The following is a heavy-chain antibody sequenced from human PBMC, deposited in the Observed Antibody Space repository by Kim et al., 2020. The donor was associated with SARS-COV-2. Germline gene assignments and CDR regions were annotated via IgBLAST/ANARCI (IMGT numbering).Heavy chain of an antibody. J-gene: IGHJ4*02. V-gene: IGHV3-23*03. Sequence: GRFTVSRDNSKNTLYLQMNSLRAEDTAVYYCAKDPDQIAVAGRDFRYFDYWGQGTLVTVSS. CDR3: AKDPDQIAVAGRDFRYFDY. D-gene: IGHD6-19*01.